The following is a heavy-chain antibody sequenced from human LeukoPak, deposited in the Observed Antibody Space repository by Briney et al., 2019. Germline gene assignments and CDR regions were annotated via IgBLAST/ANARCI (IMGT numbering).Heavy chain of an antibody. V-gene: IGHV3-48*03. CDR2: ISSSGSTI. D-gene: IGHD3-22*01. Sequence: PGGSLRLSCAASGFTFSSYEMNWVRQAPGKGLEWVSYISSSGSTIYYADSVKGRFTISRDNAKNSLYLQMNSLRAEDTAVYYCARDPLGQYYDSSGYYGDYWGQGTLVTVSS. J-gene: IGHJ4*02. CDR1: GFTFSSYE. CDR3: ARDPLGQYYDSSGYYGDY.